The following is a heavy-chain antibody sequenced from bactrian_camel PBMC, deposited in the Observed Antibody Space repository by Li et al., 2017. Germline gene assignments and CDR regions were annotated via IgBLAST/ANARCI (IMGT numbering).Heavy chain of an antibody. D-gene: IGHD5*01. CDR2: ITPDGARQ. V-gene: IGHV3S1*01. Sequence: VQLVESGGGSVQAGESLRLSCTASDLTYSHICMAWFRQAPGQAREGVAAITPDGARQFYADSVRGRFTISKDNGKNTTYLDMNNLKPDDTAIYYCATRRRASTGCLIRGLIDTWGQGTQVTVS. J-gene: IGHJ4*01. CDR1: DLTYSHIC. CDR3: ATRRRASTGCLIRGLIDT.